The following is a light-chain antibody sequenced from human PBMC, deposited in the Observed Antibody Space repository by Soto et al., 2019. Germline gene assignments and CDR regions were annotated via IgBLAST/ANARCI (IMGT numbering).Light chain of an antibody. Sequence: QSALTQPASVSGSPGQSITISCTGTSSDVGGYNYVFWYQHHPGKAPKLMIYEVSNRPSGVSNRFSGSKSGNTASLTISGLQAEDEADYYCSSYTTRSTLVFGTGTKLTVL. CDR2: EVS. CDR3: SSYTTRSTLV. V-gene: IGLV2-14*01. J-gene: IGLJ1*01. CDR1: SSDVGGYNY.